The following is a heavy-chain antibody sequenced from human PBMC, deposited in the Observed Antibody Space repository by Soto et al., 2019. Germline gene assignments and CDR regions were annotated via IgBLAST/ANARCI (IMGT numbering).Heavy chain of an antibody. J-gene: IGHJ4*02. Sequence: QVQLQESGPGLVKPSETLSLTCTVSGGSISSSSYYWGWIRQPPGKGLEWIGSIYYSGSTYYNPSLKSRVTISVDTSKNQFSLKLSSVTAADTAVYYCARHPLIKSNYYGSGSPRDYWGQGTLVTVSS. CDR1: GGSISSSSYY. CDR2: IYYSGST. CDR3: ARHPLIKSNYYGSGSPRDY. D-gene: IGHD3-10*01. V-gene: IGHV4-39*01.